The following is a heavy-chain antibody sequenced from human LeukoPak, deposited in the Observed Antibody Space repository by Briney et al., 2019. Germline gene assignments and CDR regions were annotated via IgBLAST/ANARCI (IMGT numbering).Heavy chain of an antibody. V-gene: IGHV4-61*01. D-gene: IGHD1-1*01. J-gene: IGHJ4*02. Sequence: SETLSLTCTVSGGSVSSGSYYWSWIRQPPGKGLEWIGYIYYSGSTNYNPSLKSRVTISVDTSKNQFSLKLSSVTAADTAVYYCARDTQYDHVNDYWGQGTLVTVPS. CDR2: IYYSGST. CDR1: GGSVSSGSYY. CDR3: ARDTQYDHVNDY.